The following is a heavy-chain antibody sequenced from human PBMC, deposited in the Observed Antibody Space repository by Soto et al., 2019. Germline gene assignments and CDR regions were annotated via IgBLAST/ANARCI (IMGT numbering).Heavy chain of an antibody. CDR3: ARVCGGDCHNTFDI. Sequence: QVQLQESGPGLVKPSQTLSLTCTVSGRSISSGGYYWSWIRHHPGKGLEWIGYIYYSGSTYYNPSLKSRVTISVDRSKNQFSLKLSSVTAADTAVYYCARVCGGDCHNTFDIWGQGTMVTVSS. CDR2: IYYSGST. CDR1: GRSISSGGYY. J-gene: IGHJ3*02. V-gene: IGHV4-31*03. D-gene: IGHD2-21*02.